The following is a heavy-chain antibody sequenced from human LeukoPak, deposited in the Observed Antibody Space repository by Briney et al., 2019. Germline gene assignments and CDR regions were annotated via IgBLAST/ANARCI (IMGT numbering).Heavy chain of an antibody. Sequence: GGSLRLSCAASGFTFSGSAMHWVRQASGKGLEWVGRIRSKANSYATAYAASVKGRFTISRDDSKNTAYLQMNSLKTEDTAVYYCTRHILNTRYGGNAFDIWGQGTMVTVSS. D-gene: IGHD4-23*01. CDR2: IRSKANSYAT. CDR3: TRHILNTRYGGNAFDI. J-gene: IGHJ3*02. CDR1: GFTFSGSA. V-gene: IGHV3-73*01.